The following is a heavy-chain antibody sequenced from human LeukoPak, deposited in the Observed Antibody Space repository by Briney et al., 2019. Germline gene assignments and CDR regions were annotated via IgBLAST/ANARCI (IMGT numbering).Heavy chain of an antibody. J-gene: IGHJ4*02. CDR3: AKDQGGPFDY. CDR1: GFTFSSYA. V-gene: IGHV3-30-3*01. CDR2: ISYDGSNR. Sequence: PGRSLRLSCAASGFTFSSYAMHWVRQAPGKGLEWVAVISYDGSNRYYADSVKGRFTISRDNSKNTLYLQMNSLRAEDTAVYYCAKDQGGPFDYWGQGTLVTVSS.